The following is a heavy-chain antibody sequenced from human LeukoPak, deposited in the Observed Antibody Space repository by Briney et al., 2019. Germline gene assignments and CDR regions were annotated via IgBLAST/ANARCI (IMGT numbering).Heavy chain of an antibody. CDR2: ISAYSGNT. Sequence: ASVKVSCKASGYTFSAYGISWVRQAPGQGLEWMGYISAYSGNTNYAQKLQGRVTMTTDTSTSTAYMELRSLRSDDTAVYYCARDSHIAGVAYYFDYWGQGTLVTVSS. V-gene: IGHV1-18*01. D-gene: IGHD6-13*01. CDR1: GYTFSAYG. J-gene: IGHJ4*02. CDR3: ARDSHIAGVAYYFDY.